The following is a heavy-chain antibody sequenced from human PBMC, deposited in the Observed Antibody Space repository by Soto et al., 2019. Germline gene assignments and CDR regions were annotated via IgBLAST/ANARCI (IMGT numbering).Heavy chain of an antibody. CDR3: ARHGKFSAMTNFFDS. CDR2: IYPGDSDT. Sequence: GESLKISCKGSGYSFTSYWIGWVRQMPGKGLEWMGIIYPGDSDTRYSPSFQGQVTISADRSTNTAYLQWSSLSASDTAMYYCARHGKFSAMTNFFDSWGQGTLVTVS. V-gene: IGHV5-51*01. J-gene: IGHJ4*02. D-gene: IGHD1-1*01. CDR1: GYSFTSYW.